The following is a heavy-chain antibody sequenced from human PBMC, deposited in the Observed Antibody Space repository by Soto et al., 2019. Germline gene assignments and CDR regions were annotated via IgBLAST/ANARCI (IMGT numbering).Heavy chain of an antibody. J-gene: IGHJ4*02. Sequence: QVQLVQSGAEVKKPGSSVKISCKAFGGSFSDYAISWVRQAPGQGLEWMGGIIHIFGTPNYAQKFQDRVTFTAHESTNTAYMELSRLTSEDTAVYYCARDRAPRGWSYLDLWGQGTQVTVSS. CDR2: IIHIFGTP. V-gene: IGHV1-69*01. D-gene: IGHD2-15*01. CDR3: ARDRAPRGWSYLDL. CDR1: GGSFSDYA.